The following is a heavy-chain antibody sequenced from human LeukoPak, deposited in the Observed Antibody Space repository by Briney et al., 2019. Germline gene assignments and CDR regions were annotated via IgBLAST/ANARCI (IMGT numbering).Heavy chain of an antibody. V-gene: IGHV4-4*07. D-gene: IGHD3-3*01. J-gene: IGHJ4*02. Sequence: SETLSLTCTVSGGSISNYYGSWIRQPAGKGLEWIGRIYTSGSTNYNPSLTSRVTMSVDTSKNHFSLKLSSVTAADTAVYYCARAPFGVVKLFDYWGQGTLVTVSS. CDR3: ARAPFGVVKLFDY. CDR2: IYTSGST. CDR1: GGSISNYY.